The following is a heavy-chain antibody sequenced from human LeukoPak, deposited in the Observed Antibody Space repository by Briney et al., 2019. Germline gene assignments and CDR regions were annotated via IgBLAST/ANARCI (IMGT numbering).Heavy chain of an antibody. Sequence: GGSLRLSCAASGFTFSSYAMHWVRQAPGKGLEWVAVISYDGSNKYYADSVKGRFTISRDNSKNTLYLQMNSLRAEDTAVYYCAKDRYDFWSGVDAFDIWGQGTMVTVSS. J-gene: IGHJ3*02. CDR1: GFTFSSYA. D-gene: IGHD3-3*01. CDR3: AKDRYDFWSGVDAFDI. V-gene: IGHV3-30-3*01. CDR2: ISYDGSNK.